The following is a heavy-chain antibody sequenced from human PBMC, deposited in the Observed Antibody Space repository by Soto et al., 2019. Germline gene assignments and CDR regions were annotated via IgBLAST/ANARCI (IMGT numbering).Heavy chain of an antibody. V-gene: IGHV4-39*01. CDR1: GGSLSSSGCH. CDR3: ARGLGYCSSTSCYAYYYYYGMDV. D-gene: IGHD2-2*01. Sequence: SDTLSLTCTVAGGSLSSSGCHWGWIRQPPGKGLEWIASIKYSGTTFYNPSLKSRVTLSVDTSKNQFSLKLSSVTAADTAVYYCARGLGYCSSTSCYAYYYYYGMDVWGQATTVTVS. CDR2: IKYSGTT. J-gene: IGHJ6*02.